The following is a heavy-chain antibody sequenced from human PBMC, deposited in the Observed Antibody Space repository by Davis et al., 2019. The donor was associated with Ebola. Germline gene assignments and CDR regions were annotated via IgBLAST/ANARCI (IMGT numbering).Heavy chain of an antibody. CDR2: IYYSGST. CDR1: GGSISSSSDY. D-gene: IGHD3-10*01. V-gene: IGHV4-39*01. Sequence: SETLSLTCTVSGGSISSSSDYWDWIRQPPGKGLEWVGSIYYSGSTYYNPSLKSRVTISADTSKNEFSLRLTSVTATDTAVYYCARGGSGPWGQGTLVIVSS. J-gene: IGHJ5*02. CDR3: ARGGSGP.